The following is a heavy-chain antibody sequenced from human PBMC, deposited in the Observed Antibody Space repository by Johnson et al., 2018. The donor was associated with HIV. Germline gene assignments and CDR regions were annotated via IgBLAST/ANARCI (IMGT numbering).Heavy chain of an antibody. CDR3: AREEKDNSRSASHDAFDF. D-gene: IGHD2/OR15-2a*01. V-gene: IGHV3-9*01. Sequence: VQLVESGGALVQPGRSLRLSCAASGFTFDDYAMHWVRQAPGKGLEWVSGISWNSRSLGYADSVKDRFTISRDNAKNSLHLQMNSLRPEDTAFYYCAREEKDNSRSASHDAFDFWGQGTMVTVSS. CDR1: GFTFDDYA. J-gene: IGHJ3*01. CDR2: ISWNSRSL.